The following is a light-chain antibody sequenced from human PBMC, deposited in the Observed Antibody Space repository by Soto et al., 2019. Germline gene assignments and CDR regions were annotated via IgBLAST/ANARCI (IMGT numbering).Light chain of an antibody. J-gene: IGLJ2*01. CDR2: GNS. CDR3: QSYDSSLSGVV. CDR1: SSNIGAGYD. V-gene: IGLV1-40*01. Sequence: QPVLTQPPSVSRAPGQRVTISCTGSSSNIGAGYDVHWYQQLPGTAPKLLIHGNSNRPSGVPDRFSGSKSGTSAYLAINGLPAEDEDDYYGQSYDSSLSGVVFAGGTKFTVL.